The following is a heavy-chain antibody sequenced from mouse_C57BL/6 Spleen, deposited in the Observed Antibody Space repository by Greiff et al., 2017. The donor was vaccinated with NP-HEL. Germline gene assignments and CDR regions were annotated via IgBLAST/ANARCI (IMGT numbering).Heavy chain of an antibody. Sequence: VQLQQSGAELVKPGASVKLSCKASGYTFTSYWMHWVKQRPGQGLEWIGMIHPNSGSTNYNEKFKSKATLTVDKSSSTAYMQLSSLTSEDSAVYYCARGPLYDYDGSMDDWGQGTSVTVSS. D-gene: IGHD2-4*01. V-gene: IGHV1-64*01. CDR2: IHPNSGST. J-gene: IGHJ4*01. CDR3: ARGPLYDYDGSMDD. CDR1: GYTFTSYW.